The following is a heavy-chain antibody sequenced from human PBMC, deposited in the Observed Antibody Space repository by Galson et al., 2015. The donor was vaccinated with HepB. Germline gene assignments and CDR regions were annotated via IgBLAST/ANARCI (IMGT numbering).Heavy chain of an antibody. V-gene: IGHV3-23*01. CDR1: GFSFSSYA. CDR3: AKGGSGSNYHTYYYYFYMDV. D-gene: IGHD3-10*01. CDR2: IGGSGV. J-gene: IGHJ6*03. Sequence: SLRLSCAASGFSFSSYAMAWVRQAPGKGLEGVSVIGGSGVNYTDSVKGRFTISRDDSKSTLYLQMNSLRAEDTAVYYCAKGGSGSNYHTYYYYFYMDVWGKGTTVTVSS.